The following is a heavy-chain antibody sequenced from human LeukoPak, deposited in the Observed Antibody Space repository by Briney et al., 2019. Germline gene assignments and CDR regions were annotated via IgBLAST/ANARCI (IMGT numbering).Heavy chain of an antibody. J-gene: IGHJ6*03. V-gene: IGHV3-23*01. Sequence: PGGSLRLSCAASGFTFSNYAMSWVRQAPGKGLEWVSAISGSGGSTYYADSVKGRFTISRDNSKNTLYLQINSLRAEDTAVYYCAKVREGYMDVWGKGTTVTISS. CDR3: AKVREGYMDV. CDR1: GFTFSNYA. CDR2: ISGSGGST. D-gene: IGHD1-26*01.